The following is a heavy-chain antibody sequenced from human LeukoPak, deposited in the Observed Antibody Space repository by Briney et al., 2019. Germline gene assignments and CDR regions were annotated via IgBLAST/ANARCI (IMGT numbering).Heavy chain of an antibody. CDR2: ISYDGSNK. D-gene: IGHD3-10*01. Sequence: GGSLRLSCAASGFTFSSYGMHWVREAPGKGLEWVAVISYDGSNKYYADSVKGRFTISRDNSKNTLSLQMNSLRAEDTAVYYCAKDHALLWFGELSHLDYWGQGTLVTVSS. CDR1: GFTFSSYG. V-gene: IGHV3-30*18. CDR3: AKDHALLWFGELSHLDY. J-gene: IGHJ4*02.